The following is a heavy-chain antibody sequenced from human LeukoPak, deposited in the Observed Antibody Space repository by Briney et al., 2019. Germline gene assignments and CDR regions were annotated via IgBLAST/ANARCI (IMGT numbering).Heavy chain of an antibody. V-gene: IGHV4-39*01. Sequence: SETLSLTCTVSGGSVSSNNYYWGWIRQPPGKGLECIGTIYYRGSIYYNQSLESRVTISPDTSKNQFSLNLTSVTAADTAKYYCVRRGYSHSIFDYWGQGALVTVSS. CDR1: GGSVSSNNYY. J-gene: IGHJ4*02. CDR2: IYYRGSI. D-gene: IGHD5-18*01. CDR3: VRRGYSHSIFDY.